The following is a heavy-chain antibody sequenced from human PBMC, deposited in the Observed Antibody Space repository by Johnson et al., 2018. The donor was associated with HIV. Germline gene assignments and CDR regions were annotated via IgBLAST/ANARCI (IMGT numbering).Heavy chain of an antibody. J-gene: IGHJ3*02. CDR3: AKPPSMGADAFDI. Sequence: QMQLVESGGGLVQPGGSLRLSCAASGFTFSDYYMSWIRQAPGKGLEWVSYISSSGSTIYYADSVKGRFTISRDNAKNSLYLQMNSLGPEDTAVYYCAKPPSMGADAFDIWGQGTMVTVSS. CDR2: ISSSGSTI. D-gene: IGHD3-16*01. CDR1: GFTFSDYY. V-gene: IGHV3-11*04.